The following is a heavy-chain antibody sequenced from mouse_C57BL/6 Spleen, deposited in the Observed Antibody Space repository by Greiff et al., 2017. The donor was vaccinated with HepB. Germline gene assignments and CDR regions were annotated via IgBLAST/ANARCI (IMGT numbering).Heavy chain of an antibody. Sequence: EVHLVESGGGLVKPGGSLKLSCAASGFTFSSYAMSWVRQTPEKRLEWVATISDGGSYTYYPDNVKGRFTISRDNAKNNLYLQMSHLKSEDTAMYYCARDRGEYDYDYWGQGTTLTVSS. D-gene: IGHD2-4*01. CDR1: GFTFSSYA. J-gene: IGHJ2*01. V-gene: IGHV5-4*01. CDR3: ARDRGEYDYDY. CDR2: ISDGGSYT.